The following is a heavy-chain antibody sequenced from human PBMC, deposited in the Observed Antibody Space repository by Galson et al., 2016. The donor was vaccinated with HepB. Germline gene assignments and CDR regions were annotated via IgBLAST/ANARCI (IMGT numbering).Heavy chain of an antibody. V-gene: IGHV1-46*01. Sequence: SVKVSCKASGYTFTSSYMHWVRQAPGQGLEWMGIINPSGGSTSYAQKFQGRVTMTRDTPTSTVYMELSSLRSEDTAVYYCARSADSSGTAEYFQHWGQGTLVTVSS. CDR2: INPSGGST. D-gene: IGHD6-19*01. CDR1: GYTFTSSY. J-gene: IGHJ1*01. CDR3: ARSADSSGTAEYFQH.